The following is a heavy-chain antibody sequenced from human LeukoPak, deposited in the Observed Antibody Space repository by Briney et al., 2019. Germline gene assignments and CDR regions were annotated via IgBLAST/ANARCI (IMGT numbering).Heavy chain of an antibody. CDR2: ISYDGSNK. CDR3: AKGPLIAAAGSLAFDI. V-gene: IGHV3-30*18. D-gene: IGHD6-13*01. CDR1: GFTFSSYG. J-gene: IGHJ3*02. Sequence: GRSLRLSCAASGFTFSSYGMHWVRQAPGKGLEWVAVISYDGSNKYYADSVKGRFTISRDNSKNTLYLQMNSLRAEDTAVYYCAKGPLIAAAGSLAFDIWGQGTMVTVSS.